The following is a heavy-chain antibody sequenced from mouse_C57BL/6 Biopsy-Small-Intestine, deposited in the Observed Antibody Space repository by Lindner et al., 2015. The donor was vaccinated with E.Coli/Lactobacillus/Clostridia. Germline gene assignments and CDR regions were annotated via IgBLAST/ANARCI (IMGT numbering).Heavy chain of an antibody. V-gene: IGHV10-3*01. CDR3: VRWLHGYFDY. D-gene: IGHD2-2*01. CDR1: GFTFNTYA. Sequence: VQLQESGGGLVQPKGSLKLSCAASGFTFNTYAMHWVRQAPGKGLEWVARIRSKSNNYATYYADSVKDRFTISRDDSQSMLYLQMNNLKTEDTAMYYCVRWLHGYFDYWGQGTTLTVSS. J-gene: IGHJ2*01. CDR2: IRSKSNNYAT.